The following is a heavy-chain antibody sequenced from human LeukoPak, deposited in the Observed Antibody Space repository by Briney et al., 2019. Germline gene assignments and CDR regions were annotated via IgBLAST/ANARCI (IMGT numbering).Heavy chain of an antibody. CDR3: ASGYCSGGSCYSRIYYYYGMDV. J-gene: IGHJ6*02. D-gene: IGHD2-15*01. CDR2: IIPIFGTA. CDR1: GGTFSIYA. Sequence: GASVKVSCKASGGTFSIYAISWVRQAPGQGLEWMGGIIPIFGTANYAQKFQGRVTITADESTSTAYMELSSLRSEDTAVYYCASGYCSGGSCYSRIYYYYGMDVWGQGTTVTVSS. V-gene: IGHV1-69*13.